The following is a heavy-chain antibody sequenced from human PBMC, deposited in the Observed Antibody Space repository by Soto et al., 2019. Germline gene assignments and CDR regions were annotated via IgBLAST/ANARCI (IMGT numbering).Heavy chain of an antibody. CDR3: AREDFWSFA. Sequence: EVQLAESGGGFVEPGGSLRLSCVVSGFSLSRAWMDWVRQVPGKGLVWVSRINKDATTTYADSVKGRFTISRDTAKSTLYLQMNSLRAEDTALYYCAREDFWSFAWGQGTLVTVSS. D-gene: IGHD3-3*01. CDR1: GFSLSRAW. J-gene: IGHJ5*02. CDR2: INKDATT. V-gene: IGHV3-74*01.